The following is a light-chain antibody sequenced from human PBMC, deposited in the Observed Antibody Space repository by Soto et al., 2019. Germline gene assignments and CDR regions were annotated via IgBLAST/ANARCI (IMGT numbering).Light chain of an antibody. V-gene: IGKV1-9*01. J-gene: IGKJ1*01. CDR3: QQYDSFSVT. Sequence: IQLTQSPSSLSASVGDRVTITCRASQGISSYLAWYQQKPGKAPKLLIYDVSALKRGVPPRFSGSGSGTEFTLTISSLQPEDFATYYCQQYDSFSVTFGQGTKVDIK. CDR1: QGISSY. CDR2: DVS.